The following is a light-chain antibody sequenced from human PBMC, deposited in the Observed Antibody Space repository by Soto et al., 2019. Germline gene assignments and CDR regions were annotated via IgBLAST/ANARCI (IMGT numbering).Light chain of an antibody. V-gene: IGKV1-5*03. J-gene: IGKJ1*01. CDR3: QQYHSYPWT. CDR1: QSISSW. Sequence: DIQMTQSPSTLSASVGDRVTITCRASQSISSWLAWYQQKPGKAPNLLIYKASSLEGGVPSRFSGSGSGTEFTLTISSLHPDDFATYDCQQYHSYPWTFGQGTKVDIK. CDR2: KAS.